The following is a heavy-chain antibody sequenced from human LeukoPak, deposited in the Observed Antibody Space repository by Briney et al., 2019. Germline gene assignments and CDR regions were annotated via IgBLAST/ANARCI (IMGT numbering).Heavy chain of an antibody. CDR1: GYTFTSYA. J-gene: IGHJ6*02. CDR3: ARTHSSSYTGYYYYGMDV. CDR2: INAGNGNT. D-gene: IGHD6-13*01. Sequence: ASVKVSRKASGYTFTSYAMHWVRQAPGQRLEWMGWINAGNGNTKYSQKFQGRVTITRDTSASTAYMELSSLRSEDTAVYYCARTHSSSYTGYYYYGMDVWGQGTTVTVSS. V-gene: IGHV1-3*01.